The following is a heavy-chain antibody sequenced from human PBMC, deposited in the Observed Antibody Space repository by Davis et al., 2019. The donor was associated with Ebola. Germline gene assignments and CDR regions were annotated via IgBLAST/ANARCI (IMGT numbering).Heavy chain of an antibody. D-gene: IGHD1-1*01. CDR2: FNPHNGNT. V-gene: IGHV1-18*04. J-gene: IGHJ4*02. Sequence: ASVKVSCKASGYTFTNYGITWVRQPPGQGLEWMGWFNPHNGNTNYTQNVQGRVTMTTDTSTSTAYMEVGSLRSDDTAVYYCARSQFPTTSDHWGQGTLVTVSS. CDR3: ARSQFPTTSDH. CDR1: GYTFTNYG.